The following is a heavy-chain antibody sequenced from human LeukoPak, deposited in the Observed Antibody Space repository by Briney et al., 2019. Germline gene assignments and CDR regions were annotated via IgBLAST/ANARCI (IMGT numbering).Heavy chain of an antibody. J-gene: IGHJ4*02. CDR1: GFTFSSYA. Sequence: PGGSLRLSCAASGFTFSSYAMSWVRQAPGKGLEWVSTISGSGGSTYYADSVKGRFTVSRDSSKNTLHLQMNSLRAEDTAVYYCAKRDSSWATYWGQGTLVTVSS. CDR3: AKRDSSWATY. V-gene: IGHV3-23*01. CDR2: ISGSGGST. D-gene: IGHD6-19*01.